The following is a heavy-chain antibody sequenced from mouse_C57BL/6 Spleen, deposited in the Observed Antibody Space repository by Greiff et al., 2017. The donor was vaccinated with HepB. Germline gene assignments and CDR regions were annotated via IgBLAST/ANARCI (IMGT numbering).Heavy chain of an antibody. V-gene: IGHV1-64*01. D-gene: IGHD3-1*01. CDR1: GYTFTSYW. CDR3: ARRADTRYFDV. CDR2: IHPNSGST. J-gene: IGHJ1*03. Sequence: VQLQQPGAELVKPGASVKLSCKASGYTFTSYWMHWVKQRPGQGLEWIGMIHPNSGSTNYNEKFKSKATLTVDKSSSTAYMQLSSLTSEDSAVYYCARRADTRYFDVWGTGTTVTVSS.